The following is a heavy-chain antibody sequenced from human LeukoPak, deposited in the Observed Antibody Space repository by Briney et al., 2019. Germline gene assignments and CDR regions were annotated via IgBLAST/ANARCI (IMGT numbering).Heavy chain of an antibody. CDR3: ARGASTIFGVVKRAYYYYYYMDV. Sequence: GGSLRLSCAASGFTFSSYAMQWVRQAPGNGLEYVSAIGSNGGSTYYANSGNGRFTISRDNSKNTLYLQMGSLRAEDMAVYYCARGASTIFGVVKRAYYYYYYMDVWGKGTTVTVSS. CDR1: GFTFSSYA. D-gene: IGHD3-3*01. CDR2: IGSNGGST. J-gene: IGHJ6*03. V-gene: IGHV3-64*01.